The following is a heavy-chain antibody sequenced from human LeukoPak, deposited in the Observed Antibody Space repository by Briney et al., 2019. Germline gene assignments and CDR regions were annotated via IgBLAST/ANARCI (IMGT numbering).Heavy chain of an antibody. Sequence: GESLQISCKGSGYSFTSYWIGWGRQMPGKGLGGRGIIYPGDSDTSYSTSFQGQVTISADKSINTAYLQWSSLKASDTAMYYCARSRKVDGIVVVTANSDDAFDIWGQGTMVTVSS. CDR1: GYSFTSYW. D-gene: IGHD2-21*02. J-gene: IGHJ3*02. V-gene: IGHV5-51*01. CDR3: ARSRKVDGIVVVTANSDDAFDI. CDR2: IYPGDSDT.